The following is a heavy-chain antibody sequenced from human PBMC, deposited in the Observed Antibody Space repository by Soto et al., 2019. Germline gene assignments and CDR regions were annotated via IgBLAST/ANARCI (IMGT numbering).Heavy chain of an antibody. D-gene: IGHD3-22*01. J-gene: IGHJ4*02. Sequence: SGPTLVNPTQTLTLTCTFSGFSLSTRGMGVSWIRQPPGKALEWLARIDWDDDKYYSTSLKTRLTISKDTSKNQVVLTMTNLDPVDTATYYCARMALYDSGGHYLFYFDYWGPGTLVTVSS. CDR3: ARMALYDSGGHYLFYFDY. V-gene: IGHV2-70*11. CDR1: GFSLSTRGMG. CDR2: IDWDDDK.